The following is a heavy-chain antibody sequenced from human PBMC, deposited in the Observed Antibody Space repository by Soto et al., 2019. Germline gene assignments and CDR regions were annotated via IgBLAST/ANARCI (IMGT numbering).Heavy chain of an antibody. CDR1: GFNFTNPA. J-gene: IGHJ4*02. Sequence: LRRSCAVSGFNFTNPAMHWVRQAPGEGLEWVSAISGSGGSTYYADSVKGRFTISRDNSKNTLYLQMNSLRAEDTAVYYCAKGRITIFGVVIPDFDYWGQGTLVTVSS. V-gene: IGHV3-23*01. CDR2: ISGSGGST. CDR3: AKGRITIFGVVIPDFDY. D-gene: IGHD3-3*01.